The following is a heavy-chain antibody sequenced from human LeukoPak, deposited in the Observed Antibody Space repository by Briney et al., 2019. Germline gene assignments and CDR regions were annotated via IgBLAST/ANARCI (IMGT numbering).Heavy chain of an antibody. Sequence: SETLSLTCSVSGVSISSSNADWGWIRRPRGKGLERIGSIYSSGNTYYNTSLKSRVTIPVDTAMNQVSLQFTSVTAAGIAVDYSTRQDGEGLFSLPGGPGILVTVSS. CDR3: TRQDGEGLFSLP. V-gene: IGHV4-39*01. J-gene: IGHJ4*02. CDR2: IYSSGNT. CDR1: GVSISSSNAD. D-gene: IGHD2-21*01.